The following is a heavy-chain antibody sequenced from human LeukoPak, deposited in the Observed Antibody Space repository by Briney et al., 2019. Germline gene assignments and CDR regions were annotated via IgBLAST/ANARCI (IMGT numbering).Heavy chain of an antibody. J-gene: IGHJ4*02. V-gene: IGHV3-30*18. CDR1: GFTFSSYG. Sequence: PGGSLRLSCAASGFTFSSYGMHWVRQAPGKGLEWVAVISYDGSNKYYADSVKGRFTISRDNSKNTLYLQMNSLRAEDTAVYYCAKGQSRPRGYSGYEASVGWGQGTLVTVPS. CDR3: AKGQSRPRGYSGYEASVG. D-gene: IGHD5-12*01. CDR2: ISYDGSNK.